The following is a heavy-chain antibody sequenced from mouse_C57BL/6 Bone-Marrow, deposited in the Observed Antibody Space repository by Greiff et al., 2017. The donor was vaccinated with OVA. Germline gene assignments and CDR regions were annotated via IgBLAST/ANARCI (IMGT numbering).Heavy chain of an antibody. Sequence: VQLQQPGAALVKPGASVTLSCKASGYTFTSYWMQWVKQRPGQGLEWIGEIDPSDSYTNYNQKFKGKATLTVDTSSSTADMQLSILTAEDSAVYYCAKGPGDYWGQGTSVTVSS. CDR2: IDPSDSYT. J-gene: IGHJ4*01. D-gene: IGHD3-3*01. CDR1: GYTFTSYW. V-gene: IGHV1-50*01. CDR3: AKGPGDY.